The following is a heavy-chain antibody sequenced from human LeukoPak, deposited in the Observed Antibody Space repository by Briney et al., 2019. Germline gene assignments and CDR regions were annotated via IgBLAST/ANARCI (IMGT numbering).Heavy chain of an antibody. D-gene: IGHD5-24*01. V-gene: IGHV3-33*01. CDR1: GFTFSSYG. Sequence: GGSLRLSCAASGFTFSSYGMHWVRQAPGKGLEWVAVIWYDGSNKYYADSVKGRFTISRDSSKNTLYLQMNSLRAEDTAVYYCARDLGEMATMPFDYWGQGTLVTVSS. CDR2: IWYDGSNK. J-gene: IGHJ4*02. CDR3: ARDLGEMATMPFDY.